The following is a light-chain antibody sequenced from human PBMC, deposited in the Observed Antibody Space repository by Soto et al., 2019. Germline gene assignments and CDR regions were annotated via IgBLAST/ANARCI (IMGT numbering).Light chain of an antibody. CDR1: RSDVGGYNY. Sequence: QSALTQPASVSGSPGQSITISCTGTRSDVGGYNYVSWYQQHPGKAPKLMIYEVSNRPSGVSNRFSGSKSGNTASLSISGLLAEDEADYYCSSYTSSSTDVFGTGTTLTVL. V-gene: IGLV2-14*01. CDR2: EVS. CDR3: SSYTSSSTDV. J-gene: IGLJ1*01.